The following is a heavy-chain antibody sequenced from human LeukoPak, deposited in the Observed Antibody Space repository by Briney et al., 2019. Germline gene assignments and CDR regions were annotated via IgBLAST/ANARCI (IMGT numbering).Heavy chain of an antibody. CDR1: GGSLSSYY. J-gene: IGHJ6*03. D-gene: IGHD2-21*02. CDR2: IYTSGST. V-gene: IGHV4-4*07. CDR3: ARIGTYCGGDCYSDYYYYMDV. Sequence: PSETLSLTCTVSGGSLSSYYWSWIRQPAGAGLEWIGRIYTSGSTNYNPSLKSRVTISVDTSKNQFSLKLSSVTAADTAVYYCARIGTYCGGDCYSDYYYYMDVWGKGTTVTVSS.